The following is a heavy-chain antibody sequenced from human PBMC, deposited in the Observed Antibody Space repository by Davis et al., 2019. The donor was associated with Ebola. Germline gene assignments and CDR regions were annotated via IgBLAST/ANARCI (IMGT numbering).Heavy chain of an antibody. CDR3: ARDRDGRTWYIDY. CDR2: VSHDGGHE. Sequence: GESLKISCAASGFTFSRYSIHWVRQTPGKGLEWVASVSHDGGHENYADSVKGRFSISRDNSKNTLDLQLNSLRTEDTAVYYCARDRDGRTWYIDYWGQGTLVTVSS. J-gene: IGHJ4*02. V-gene: IGHV3-30-3*01. D-gene: IGHD5-24*01. CDR1: GFTFSRYS.